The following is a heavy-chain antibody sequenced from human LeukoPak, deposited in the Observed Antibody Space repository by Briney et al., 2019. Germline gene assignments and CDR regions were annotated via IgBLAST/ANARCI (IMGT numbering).Heavy chain of an antibody. CDR2: IYSGGST. V-gene: IGHV3-53*04. Sequence: PGGSLRLSCAASGFTVSSNYMSWVRQAPGKGLEWVSVIYSGGSTYYADSVKGRFTISRHNSKNTLYLQMNSLRAEDTAVYYCARYVAVDTAFSGMDVWGQGTTVTVSS. D-gene: IGHD5-18*01. CDR1: GFTVSSNY. CDR3: ARYVAVDTAFSGMDV. J-gene: IGHJ6*02.